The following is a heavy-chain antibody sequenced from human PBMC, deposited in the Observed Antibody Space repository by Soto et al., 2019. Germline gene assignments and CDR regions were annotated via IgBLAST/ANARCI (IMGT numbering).Heavy chain of an antibody. CDR1: GYSFTDHY. V-gene: IGHV1-2*04. Sequence: ASVKVSCKASGYSFTDHYMHWVRQAPGQGLEWLGWINPNTGVTHFAQKFQGWVTMTTDTSTSTAYMELRSLRSDDTAVYYCARDVEYYDFWSGYQIFDYWGQGTLVTVSS. CDR2: INPNTGVT. D-gene: IGHD3-3*01. J-gene: IGHJ4*02. CDR3: ARDVEYYDFWSGYQIFDY.